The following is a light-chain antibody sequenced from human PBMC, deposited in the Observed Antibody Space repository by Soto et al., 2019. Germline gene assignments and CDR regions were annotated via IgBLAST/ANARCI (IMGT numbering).Light chain of an antibody. V-gene: IGKV3-11*01. J-gene: IGKJ5*01. CDR1: QSVGSF. CDR2: DTS. Sequence: VMMQYPNTLSVSPGESATISCRASQSVGSFLAWYQQKPGQAPRLLIYDTSKRATGIPARFSGSVSGTDFTLTISSLQPEDFTIFYCRQRSSSPPSTVGQGTRLDIK. CDR3: RQRSSSPPST.